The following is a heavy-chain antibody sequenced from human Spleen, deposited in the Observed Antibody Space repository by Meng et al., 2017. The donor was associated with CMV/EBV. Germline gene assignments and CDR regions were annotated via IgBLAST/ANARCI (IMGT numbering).Heavy chain of an antibody. CDR1: GFTFSNYD. CDR3: ARGSTSGSSPFDSWFDP. D-gene: IGHD1-26*01. CDR2: IGTLADT. Sequence: GGSLRLSCAASGFTFSNYDMHWVRQTTGKGLEWVSGIGTLADTFYAGSVKGRFTISRENAKNSLYLQIDSLRVGDTAVYYCARGSTSGSSPFDSWFDPWGQGTLVTVSS. J-gene: IGHJ5*02. V-gene: IGHV3-13*01.